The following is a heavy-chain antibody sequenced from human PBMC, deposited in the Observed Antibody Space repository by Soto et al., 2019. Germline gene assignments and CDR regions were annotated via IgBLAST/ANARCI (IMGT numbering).Heavy chain of an antibody. CDR2: IYHSGST. CDR3: ARGISGGRHFDY. CDR1: GGSISSSNW. D-gene: IGHD2-15*01. V-gene: IGHV4-4*02. Sequence: QVQLQESGPGLVKPSGTLSLTCAVSGGSISSSNWWSWVRQPPGKGLEWIGEIYHSGSTNYNPSPKSRATISVDKSKIQFSMKLSSVTAADTAVYYCARGISGGRHFDYWGQGTLVTVSS. J-gene: IGHJ4*02.